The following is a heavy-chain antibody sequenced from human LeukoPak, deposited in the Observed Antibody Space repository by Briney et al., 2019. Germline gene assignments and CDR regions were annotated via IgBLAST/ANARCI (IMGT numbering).Heavy chain of an antibody. Sequence: ASVKVSCKASGYTFTSYYMHWVRQAPGQGLEWMGIINPSGGNTSYAQKFQGRVTMTRDTSTSTVYMELSSLRSEDTAVYYSALRDYYDSSGQEHWGQGTLVTVSS. CDR2: INPSGGNT. J-gene: IGHJ1*01. V-gene: IGHV1-46*01. CDR3: ALRDYYDSSGQEH. CDR1: GYTFTSYY. D-gene: IGHD3-22*01.